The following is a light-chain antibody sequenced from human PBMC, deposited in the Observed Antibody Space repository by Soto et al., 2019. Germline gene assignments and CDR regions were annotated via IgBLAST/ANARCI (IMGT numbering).Light chain of an antibody. J-gene: IGLJ1*01. CDR2: GVT. V-gene: IGLV2-11*01. CDR3: CSYAGSHYV. CDR1: SSDVGGYNY. Sequence: QSVRTQPRSVSGSPGQSVTISCTGTSSDVGGYNYVSWYQQHPGKAPKLVIYGVTKRPSGVPDRFSGSKSGNTASLTISGLQADDEADYYCCSYAGSHYVFGTGTKVTVL.